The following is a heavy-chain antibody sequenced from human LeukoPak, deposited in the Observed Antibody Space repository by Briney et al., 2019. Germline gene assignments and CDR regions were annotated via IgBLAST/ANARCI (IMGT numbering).Heavy chain of an antibody. Sequence: GGSLRLSCAASGFTFSSYAMSCVRQAPGKGLEWVSAISGSGGNAYYVDSVKGRFAISRDNSKNTLYLQMNSLRAEDTAVYYCARDKIGPKVRFGESPGYGMDVWGQGTTVTVSS. V-gene: IGHV3-23*01. CDR1: GFTFSSYA. D-gene: IGHD3-10*01. CDR3: ARDKIGPKVRFGESPGYGMDV. CDR2: ISGSGGNA. J-gene: IGHJ6*02.